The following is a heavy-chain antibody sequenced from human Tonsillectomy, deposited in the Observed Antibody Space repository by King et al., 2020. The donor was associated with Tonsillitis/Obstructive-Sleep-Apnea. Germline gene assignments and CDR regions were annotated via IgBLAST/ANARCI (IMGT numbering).Heavy chain of an antibody. CDR2: IRQDGSKK. J-gene: IGHJ4*02. V-gene: IGHV3-7*04. CDR1: GFTFRDYW. Sequence: ESGGGLVQPGGSLRLSCAASGFTFRDYWMTLVRQAPGKGLEWVANIRQDGSKKYYVDSVKGRFTISRDNAKNSLYLQMNGLRAEDTAVYYCGRCGGGGCPGYWGQGTLVTVSS. D-gene: IGHD2-8*02. CDR3: GRCGGGGCPGY.